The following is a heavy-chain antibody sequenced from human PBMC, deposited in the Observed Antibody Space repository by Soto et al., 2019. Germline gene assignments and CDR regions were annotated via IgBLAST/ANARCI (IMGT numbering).Heavy chain of an antibody. CDR2: INPSGGST. CDR3: ASGLFNYDILTGQASLIDY. CDR1: GYTFTSYY. Sequence: ASVKVSCKSCGYTFTSYYMHWVRQAPGEGLEWMGIINPSGGSTSYAQKFQGRVTMTRDTSTSTVYVELSSLRSEDTAVYYCASGLFNYDILTGQASLIDYWGQGTLVTGSS. D-gene: IGHD3-9*01. V-gene: IGHV1-46*03. J-gene: IGHJ4*02.